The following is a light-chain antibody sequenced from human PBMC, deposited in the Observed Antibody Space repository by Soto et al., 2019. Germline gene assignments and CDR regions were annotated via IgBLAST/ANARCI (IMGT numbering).Light chain of an antibody. V-gene: IGKV3-11*01. CDR3: QQRFNWPRLT. CDR1: QSVSSY. CDR2: DAS. Sequence: EIVLTQSPATLSLSPGERATLSCRASQSVSSYLAWYQQKPGQAPRLLIYDASNRATGIPARFSGGGSGTDFTLTISSLEPEDFAVYYCQQRFNWPRLTFGQGTELEIK. J-gene: IGKJ2*01.